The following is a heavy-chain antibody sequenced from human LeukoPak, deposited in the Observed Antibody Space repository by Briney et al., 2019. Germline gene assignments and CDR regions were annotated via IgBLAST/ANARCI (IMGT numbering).Heavy chain of an antibody. Sequence: GGSLRLSCAASGFTFSDYYMSWIRQAPGKGLEGVAYITSSGDDIYYADSVKGRFTISRDNAKNALFLRMNSLRVEDTATYYCASDIVATSSDFWGQGTLVSVSS. J-gene: IGHJ4*02. V-gene: IGHV3-11*01. D-gene: IGHD5-12*01. CDR2: ITSSGDDI. CDR1: GFTFSDYY. CDR3: ASDIVATSSDF.